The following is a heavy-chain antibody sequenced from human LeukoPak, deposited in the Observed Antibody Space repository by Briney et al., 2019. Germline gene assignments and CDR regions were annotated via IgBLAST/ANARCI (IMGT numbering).Heavy chain of an antibody. CDR2: IYYSGST. CDR1: GGSISSSSYY. D-gene: IGHD6-13*01. CDR3: ARDYAGSSWYNQGNY. Sequence: SETLSLTCTVSGGSISSSSYYWGWIRQPPGKGLEWIGSIYYSGSTYYNPSLKSRVTISVDTSKNQFSLKLSSVTAADTAVYYCARDYAGSSWYNQGNYWGQGTLVTVSS. V-gene: IGHV4-39*07. J-gene: IGHJ4*02.